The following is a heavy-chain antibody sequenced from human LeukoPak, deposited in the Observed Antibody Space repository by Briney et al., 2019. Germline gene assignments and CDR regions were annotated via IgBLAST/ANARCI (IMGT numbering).Heavy chain of an antibody. Sequence: ASVKVSCKASGYTFTDFYMHWVRQAPGQGLEWMGRINPNSGGTNYAQNFQGRVSMTRDTSISTAYMELRRLTSDDTAVYYCARYGSPYYFVDYWGQGTLVTVSS. D-gene: IGHD2/OR15-2a*01. CDR2: INPNSGGT. J-gene: IGHJ4*02. CDR3: ARYGSPYYFVDY. CDR1: GYTFTDFY. V-gene: IGHV1-2*06.